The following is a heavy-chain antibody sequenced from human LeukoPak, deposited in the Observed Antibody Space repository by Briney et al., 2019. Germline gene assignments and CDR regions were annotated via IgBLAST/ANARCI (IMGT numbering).Heavy chain of an antibody. J-gene: IGHJ4*02. CDR2: INSNGNTI. Sequence: GGSLRLSCAASGFTFSSYEMNWVRQAPGKGLEWVSYINSNGNTIYYADSVKGRFTISRDNAKNSLYLQMNSLRAEDTAVYDCVKIQYQLLYYWGQGTLVTVSS. CDR3: VKIQYQLLYY. D-gene: IGHD2-2*01. CDR1: GFTFSSYE. V-gene: IGHV3-48*03.